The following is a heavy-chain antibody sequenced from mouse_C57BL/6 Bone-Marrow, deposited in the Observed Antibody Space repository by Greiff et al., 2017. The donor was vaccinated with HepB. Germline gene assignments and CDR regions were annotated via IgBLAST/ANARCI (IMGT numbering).Heavy chain of an antibody. CDR3: ARVGDYGSSLAY. CDR1: GYSITSGYY. D-gene: IGHD1-1*01. J-gene: IGHJ3*01. V-gene: IGHV3-6*01. CDR2: ISYDGSN. Sequence: DVKLQESGPGLVKPSQSLSLTCSVTGYSITSGYYWNWIRQFPGNKLEWMGYISYDGSNNYNPSLKNRISITRDTSKNQFFLKLNSVTTEDTATYYCARVGDYGSSLAYWGQGTLVTVSA.